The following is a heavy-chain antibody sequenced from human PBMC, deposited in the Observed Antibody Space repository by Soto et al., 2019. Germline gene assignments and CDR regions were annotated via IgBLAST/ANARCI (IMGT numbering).Heavy chain of an antibody. J-gene: IGHJ4*02. CDR3: ARQHYDIFPFDY. CDR1: GGSISSYY. V-gene: IGHV4-59*08. Sequence: SETLSLTCTVSGGSISSYYWSWIRQPPGKGQEWIGYIYYSGSTNYNPSLKSRVTISVDTSKNQFSLKLSSVTAADTAVYYCARQHYDIFPFDYWGQGTLVTVSS. D-gene: IGHD3-9*01. CDR2: IYYSGST.